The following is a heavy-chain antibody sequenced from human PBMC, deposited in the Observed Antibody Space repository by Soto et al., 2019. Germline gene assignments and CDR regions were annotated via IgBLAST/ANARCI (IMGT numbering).Heavy chain of an antibody. J-gene: IGHJ5*02. CDR2: IIPIFGTA. CDR3: ARGSYCSGGSCYSPIDP. V-gene: IGHV1-69*01. CDR1: GGTFSSYA. D-gene: IGHD2-15*01. Sequence: QVQLVQSGAEVKKPGSSVKVSCKASGGTFSSYAISWVQQAPGQGLEWMGGIIPIFGTANYAQKFQGRVTITADESTSTAYMELSSLRSEDTAVYYCARGSYCSGGSCYSPIDPWGQGTLVTVSS.